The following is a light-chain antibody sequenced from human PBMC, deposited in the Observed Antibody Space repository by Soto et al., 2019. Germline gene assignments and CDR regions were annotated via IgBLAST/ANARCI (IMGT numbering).Light chain of an antibody. J-gene: IGKJ3*01. CDR2: SAS. Sequence: DIQMTQSTSSLSASVGDRVTITCRASQYIDNYLAWYQQKPGRAPKLLIYSASTLHSGVPSRFSGSGSGTDFILIISSLQPEDVATYYCQKYDNGRHTFGPGTTVDIK. CDR3: QKYDNGRHT. V-gene: IGKV1-27*01. CDR1: QYIDNY.